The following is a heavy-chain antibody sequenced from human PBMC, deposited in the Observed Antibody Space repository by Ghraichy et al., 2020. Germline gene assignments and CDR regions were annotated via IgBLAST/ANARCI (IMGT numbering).Heavy chain of an antibody. D-gene: IGHD2-15*01. CDR3: ASRGFSRGEYKTFDN. Sequence: SETLSLTCTVNGGPFRGYFWSWIRQPPEKGLEWIGEINHSGSTNYNPSIRSRVTFSVDTSKNQFSLKMTTVTAADTAVYYCASRGFSRGEYKTFDNWGRGILVTVSS. J-gene: IGHJ4*02. V-gene: IGHV4-34*01. CDR2: INHSGST. CDR1: GGPFRGYF.